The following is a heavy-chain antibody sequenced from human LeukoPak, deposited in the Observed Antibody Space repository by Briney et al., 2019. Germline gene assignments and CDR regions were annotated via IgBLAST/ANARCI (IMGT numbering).Heavy chain of an antibody. CDR2: IYHSGST. Sequence: SETLSLTCTVSGGSISSGGYYWSWIRQPPGKGLEWIGYIYHSGSTYYNPSLKSRVTISVDRSKNQFSLKLSSATAADTAVYYCARVADEKQQPFDYWGQGTLVTVSS. D-gene: IGHD6-13*01. V-gene: IGHV4-30-2*01. CDR1: GGSISSGGYY. CDR3: ARVADEKQQPFDY. J-gene: IGHJ4*02.